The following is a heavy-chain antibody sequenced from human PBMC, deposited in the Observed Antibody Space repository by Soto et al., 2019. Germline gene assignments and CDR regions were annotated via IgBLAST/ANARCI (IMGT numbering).Heavy chain of an antibody. CDR2: IWYDGSNK. Sequence: GGSLRLSCAASGFTSSSYGMHWVRQAPGKGLEWVAVIWYDGSNKYYADSVKGRFTISRDNSKNTLYLQMNSLRAEDTAVYYCAREQQLVGYYYYGMDVWGQGTTVTVSS. J-gene: IGHJ6*02. CDR1: GFTSSSYG. V-gene: IGHV3-33*01. D-gene: IGHD6-13*01. CDR3: AREQQLVGYYYYGMDV.